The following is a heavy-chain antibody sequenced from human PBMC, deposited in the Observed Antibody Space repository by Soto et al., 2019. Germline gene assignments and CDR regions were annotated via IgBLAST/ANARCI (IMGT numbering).Heavy chain of an antibody. J-gene: IGHJ4*02. CDR2: IYWDDET. D-gene: IGHD3-10*01. V-gene: IGHV2-5*02. Sequence: QITLKESGPSLEKPTQTLTLSCTFSGFSLSTSGVGVGWIRQPPGEALEWLAIIYWDDETRYSPSLESRLTVTKGTSQYQVVLTMTNMDPVDTATYYCAHRTYFNSGRQFDYWGQGALVTVSS. CDR3: AHRTYFNSGRQFDY. CDR1: GFSLSTSGVG.